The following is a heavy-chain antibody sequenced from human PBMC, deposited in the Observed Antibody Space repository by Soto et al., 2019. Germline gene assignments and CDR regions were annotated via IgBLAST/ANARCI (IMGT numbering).Heavy chain of an antibody. Sequence: DVQLLESGGGLVQPGGSLRLSCAASGFSFNKYAMIWVRQAPGKGQEWVSGITGSGSTIEYIESVKGRFTISRDNSKNTGYLQMNSLRAEDTAMYYCAKDAVSGDGLWLVSDWGQGTPVTVS. CDR1: GFSFNKYA. CDR3: AKDAVSGDGLWLVSD. D-gene: IGHD2-21*02. J-gene: IGHJ4*02. CDR2: ITGSGSTI. V-gene: IGHV3-23*01.